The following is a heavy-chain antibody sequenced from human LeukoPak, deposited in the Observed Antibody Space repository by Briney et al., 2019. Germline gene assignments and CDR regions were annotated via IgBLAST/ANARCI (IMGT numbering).Heavy chain of an antibody. J-gene: IGHJ4*02. CDR1: GGTFSRYA. D-gene: IGHD5-12*01. CDR3: ARAYSGYDFFDY. Sequence: ASVKVSCKASGGTFSRYAISWVRQAPGQGPEWMGGIIPIFGTANYAQKFQGRVTITADESTSTAYMEVSSLRSEDTAVYYCARAYSGYDFFDYWGQGILVTVSS. V-gene: IGHV1-69*13. CDR2: IIPIFGTA.